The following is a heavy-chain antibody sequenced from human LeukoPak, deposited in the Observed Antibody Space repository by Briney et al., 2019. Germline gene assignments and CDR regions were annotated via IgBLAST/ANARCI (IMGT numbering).Heavy chain of an antibody. CDR3: ASSGYSYGYGTYFDY. J-gene: IGHJ4*02. Sequence: GGSLRLSCAASGFTFNSYEMNWVRQAPGKGLEWVSYISSSGSTIYYADSVKGRFTISRDNAKNSLYLQMNSLRAEDTAVYYCASSGYSYGYGTYFDYWGQGTLVTVSS. CDR2: ISSSGSTI. D-gene: IGHD5-18*01. V-gene: IGHV3-48*03. CDR1: GFTFNSYE.